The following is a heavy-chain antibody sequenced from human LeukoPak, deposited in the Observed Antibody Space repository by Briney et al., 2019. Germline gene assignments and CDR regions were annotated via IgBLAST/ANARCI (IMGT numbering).Heavy chain of an antibody. CDR1: GYTFTSYG. CDR2: ISAYNGNT. CDR3: LTNSCGLRSGAFDI. J-gene: IGHJ3*02. V-gene: IGHV1-18*01. Sequence: ASVKVSCKASGYTFTSYGISWVRQAPGQGLEWMGWISAYNGNTNYAQKLQGRVTMTTDTSTSTAYMELRSLGSDDTAVYYCLTNSCGLRSGAFDIWGQGTMVTVSS. D-gene: IGHD5-18*01.